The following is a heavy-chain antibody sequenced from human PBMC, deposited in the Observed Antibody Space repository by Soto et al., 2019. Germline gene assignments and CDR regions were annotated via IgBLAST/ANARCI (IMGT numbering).Heavy chain of an antibody. Sequence: SVKVSCKASGGTFSSYAISWVRQAPGQGLEWMGGIIPIFGTANYAQKFQGRVTITADESTSTAYMELSSLRSEDTAVYYCASRLPTHQWLNYCYYGMDVWGQGTTVTVSS. CDR2: IIPIFGTA. CDR1: GGTFSSYA. D-gene: IGHD3-22*01. V-gene: IGHV1-69*13. J-gene: IGHJ6*02. CDR3: ASRLPTHQWLNYCYYGMDV.